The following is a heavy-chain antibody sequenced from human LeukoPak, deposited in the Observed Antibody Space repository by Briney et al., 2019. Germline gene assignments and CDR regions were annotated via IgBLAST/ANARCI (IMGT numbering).Heavy chain of an antibody. Sequence: SETLSLTCAVSGYSISTGYYWGWIRQPPGKGLEWIGTIYHSGSTYYNPSLKSRVTISVDTSKNQFSLKLSSVTAADTALYYCARSKCGSTSCYGGNWFDPWGQGTLVTVS. J-gene: IGHJ5*02. D-gene: IGHD2-2*01. CDR2: IYHSGST. CDR3: ARSKCGSTSCYGGNWFDP. CDR1: GYSISTGYY. V-gene: IGHV4-38-2*01.